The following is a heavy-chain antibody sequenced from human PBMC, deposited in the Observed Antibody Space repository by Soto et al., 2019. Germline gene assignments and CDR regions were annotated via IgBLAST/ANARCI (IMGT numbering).Heavy chain of an antibody. CDR1: GFTFSSYA. J-gene: IGHJ6*02. V-gene: IGHV3-30-3*01. CDR3: ARARAAHLHYGMDV. D-gene: IGHD6-6*01. Sequence: XGSLRLSCAAAGFTFSSYAMHWVRQAPGKGLEWVAVISYDGSNKYYADSVKGRFTISRDNSKNTLYLQMNSLRAEDTAVYYCARARAAHLHYGMDVWGQGTTVTVSS. CDR2: ISYDGSNK.